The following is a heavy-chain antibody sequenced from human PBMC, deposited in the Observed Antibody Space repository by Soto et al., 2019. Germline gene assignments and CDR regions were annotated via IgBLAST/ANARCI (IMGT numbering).Heavy chain of an antibody. CDR3: ARRRAAATAWYFDL. Sequence: QVQLQESGPGLVNPSETLSLTCSVSGGSISPYYWSWIRQPPGKGLEWIGYVSHSGSTNYNPSLKSRVTLSVDTSKNQFSLMMTSLTAADTAVYFCARRRAAATAWYFDLWCRGTLVTVSS. D-gene: IGHD6-13*01. J-gene: IGHJ2*01. CDR1: GGSISPYY. CDR2: VSHSGST. V-gene: IGHV4-59*08.